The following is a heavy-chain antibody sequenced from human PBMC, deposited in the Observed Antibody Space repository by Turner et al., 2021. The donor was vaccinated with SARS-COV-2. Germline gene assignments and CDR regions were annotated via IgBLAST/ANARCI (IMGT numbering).Heavy chain of an antibody. Sequence: QVQLLQSRAALKNPGASVNISCKASDYTFTSYDINWVRQATGQGLEWMGWMNPDSGNTAYAQKFQGRVTITRNTSISTAYMELSSLRSDDTAVYYCARGGYCSSTSCSHYWYFDLWGRGTLVTVSS. CDR3: ARGGYCSSTSCSHYWYFDL. CDR2: MNPDSGNT. V-gene: IGHV1-8*03. D-gene: IGHD2-2*01. J-gene: IGHJ2*01. CDR1: DYTFTSYD.